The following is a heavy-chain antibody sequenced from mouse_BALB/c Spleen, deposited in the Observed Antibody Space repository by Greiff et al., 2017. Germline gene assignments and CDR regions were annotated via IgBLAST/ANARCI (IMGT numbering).Heavy chain of an antibody. D-gene: IGHD2-1*01. CDR1: GFTFSSFG. Sequence: EVHLVESGGGLVQPGGSRKLSCAASGFTFSSFGMHWVRQAPEKGLEWVAYISSGSSTIYYADTVKGRFTISRDNPKNTLFLQMTSLRSEDTAMYYCAGGNYGAMDYWGQGTSVTVSS. J-gene: IGHJ4*01. V-gene: IGHV5-17*02. CDR2: ISSGSSTI. CDR3: AGGNYGAMDY.